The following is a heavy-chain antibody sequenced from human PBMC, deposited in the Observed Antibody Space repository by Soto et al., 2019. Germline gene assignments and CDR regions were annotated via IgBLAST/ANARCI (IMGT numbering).Heavy chain of an antibody. J-gene: IGHJ4*02. V-gene: IGHV1-8*01. CDR3: ARRARIGRQLWLPFDY. CDR1: GYAFAEYH. Sequence: NVYCKSSGYAFAEYHINWGSQETENGFECMGWVNPYSGDSDYAQKFQGRVSMTRDFFTSTVYMELSSLTSEDTAFYYCARRARIGRQLWLPFDYWAQGTLVTVFS. CDR2: VNPYSGDS. D-gene: IGHD5-18*01.